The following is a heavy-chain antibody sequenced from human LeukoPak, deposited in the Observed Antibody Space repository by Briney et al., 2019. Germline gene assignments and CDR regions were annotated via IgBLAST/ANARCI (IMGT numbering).Heavy chain of an antibody. CDR1: GGSISSSSYY. J-gene: IGHJ4*02. CDR3: ARNPHAATIDY. D-gene: IGHD5-24*01. Sequence: PSETLSLTCTVSGGSISSSSYYRGWIRQPPGKGLEWIGSIYYSGSTYYNPSLKSRVTISVDTSKNQFSLKLSSVTAADTAVYYCARNPHAATIDYWGQGTLVTVSS. CDR2: IYYSGST. V-gene: IGHV4-39*01.